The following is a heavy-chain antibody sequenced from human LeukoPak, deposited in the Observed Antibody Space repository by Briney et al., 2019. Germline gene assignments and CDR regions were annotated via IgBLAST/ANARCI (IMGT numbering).Heavy chain of an antibody. CDR2: IYYSGST. Sequence: KPSQTLSLTCTVSGGSISSGGYYWSWIRQHPGKGLEWIGYIYYSGSTYYNPSLKRRVTISVDTSKNQFSLKLSSVTAADTAVYYCARCGKDGDYVQNWGQGTLVTVSS. J-gene: IGHJ4*02. CDR3: ARCGKDGDYVQN. D-gene: IGHD4-17*01. CDR1: GGSISSGGYY. V-gene: IGHV4-31*03.